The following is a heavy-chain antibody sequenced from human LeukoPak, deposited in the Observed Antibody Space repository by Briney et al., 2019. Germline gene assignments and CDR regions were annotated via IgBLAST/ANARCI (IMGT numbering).Heavy chain of an antibody. CDR3: AKDPGAGYSGSYFGDVFDY. V-gene: IGHV3-72*01. J-gene: IGHJ4*02. D-gene: IGHD1-26*01. CDR1: GFTFSDHY. Sequence: GGSLRLSCAASGFTFSDHYMDWVRQAPGKGLEWVGRSTNRLNSYTTEYAASVKGRFTISRDDSKNSLYLQMNSLRAEDTAVYYCAKDPGAGYSGSYFGDVFDYWGQGTLVTVSS. CDR2: STNRLNSYTT.